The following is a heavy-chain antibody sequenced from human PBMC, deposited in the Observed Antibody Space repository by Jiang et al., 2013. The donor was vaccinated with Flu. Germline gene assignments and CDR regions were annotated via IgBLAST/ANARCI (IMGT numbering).Heavy chain of an antibody. CDR1: GFIFDNAW. CDR2: IKTKIDGGTA. Sequence: VQLVESGGGFVKPGGSLRLSCEASGFIFDNAWMHWVRQAPGKGLEWVGRIKTKIDGGTADYAVPVKGRFTVSRDDSKSTLYLEMNSLKTEDTAVYYCTTNYGDYFWSSFDFWGQGTLVTVSS. D-gene: IGHD4-17*01. J-gene: IGHJ4*02. V-gene: IGHV3-15*07. CDR3: TTNYGDYFWSSFDF.